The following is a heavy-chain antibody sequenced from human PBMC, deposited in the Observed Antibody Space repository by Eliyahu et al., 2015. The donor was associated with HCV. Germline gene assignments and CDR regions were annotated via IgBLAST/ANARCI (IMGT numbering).Heavy chain of an antibody. D-gene: IGHD3-3*01. Sequence: QVQVVESGGGVVQPGRSLRLSCAASGFXFSHYGIHWVRQAPGKGLEGVAVVWAGDGSRKNYADSVEGRFTISRDNSKNTVYLQMNSLRAEDTAVYYCARDRDTSSHYSWLDPWGQGTLVTVSS. J-gene: IGHJ5*02. CDR2: VWAGDGSRK. V-gene: IGHV3-33*01. CDR1: GFXFSHYG. CDR3: ARDRDTSSHYSWLDP.